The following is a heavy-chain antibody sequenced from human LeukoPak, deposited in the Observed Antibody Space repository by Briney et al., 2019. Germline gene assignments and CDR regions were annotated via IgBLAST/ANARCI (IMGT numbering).Heavy chain of an antibody. CDR3: VRDYNWGFDY. CDR1: GFTFSSYG. Sequence: GGSLRLSCAASGFTFSSYGMSWVRQAPGKGLGWVSAISGSGGSTYYADSVKGRFTISRDNSKNNVYLQMYSLRVEDTSIYYCVRDYNWGFDYWGQGTVVTVSS. D-gene: IGHD1-1*01. V-gene: IGHV3-23*01. J-gene: IGHJ4*02. CDR2: ISGSGGST.